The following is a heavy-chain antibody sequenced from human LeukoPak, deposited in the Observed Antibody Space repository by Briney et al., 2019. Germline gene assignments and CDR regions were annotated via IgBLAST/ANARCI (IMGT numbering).Heavy chain of an antibody. CDR3: ATEPMVRGVIRYYFDY. Sequence: SETLSLTCAVSGYSISSGYYWGWIRQPPGKGLEWIGRIYHSGSTYYNPSLKSRVTISVDTSKNQFSLKLSSVTAADTAVYYCATEPMVRGVIRYYFDYWGQGTLVTVSS. CDR1: GYSISSGYY. D-gene: IGHD3-10*01. CDR2: IYHSGST. J-gene: IGHJ4*02. V-gene: IGHV4-38-2*02.